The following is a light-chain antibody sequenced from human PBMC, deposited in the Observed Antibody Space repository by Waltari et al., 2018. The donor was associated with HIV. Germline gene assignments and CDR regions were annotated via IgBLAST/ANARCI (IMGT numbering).Light chain of an antibody. J-gene: IGKJ4*01. CDR2: AAS. V-gene: IGKV3-20*01. CDR1: QSVSSSY. CDR3: QHYGSSPRLI. Sequence: EIVLTQSPGTLSLSPGERATLSCRASQSVSSSYLAWYQQKPGQAPRLLIYAASSRATGIPDRFSGSGSGTDFTLTIRRLEPEDFAVYYCQHYGSSPRLIFGGGTKVEIK.